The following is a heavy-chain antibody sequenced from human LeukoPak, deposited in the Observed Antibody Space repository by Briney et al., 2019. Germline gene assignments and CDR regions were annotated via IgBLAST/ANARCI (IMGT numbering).Heavy chain of an antibody. CDR1: GFTFSSYA. Sequence: PGGSLRLSCAASGFTFSSYAMHWVRQAPGKGLEWVAIISYDGSNKYYADSVKGRFTISRDNSKNTLYLQMNSLRAEDTAVYYCARDWSGYCTSGVCYNSGYFDYWGQGTLVTVSS. J-gene: IGHJ4*02. D-gene: IGHD2-8*01. CDR2: ISYDGSNK. CDR3: ARDWSGYCTSGVCYNSGYFDY. V-gene: IGHV3-30-3*01.